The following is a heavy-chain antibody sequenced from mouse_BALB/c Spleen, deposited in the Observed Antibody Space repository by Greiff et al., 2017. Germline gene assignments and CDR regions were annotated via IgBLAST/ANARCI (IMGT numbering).Heavy chain of an antibody. CDR2: IRSKSNNYAT. CDR1: GFTFNTYA. V-gene: IGHV10-1*02. Sequence: EVQVVESGGGLVQPKGSLKLSCAASGFTFNTYAMNWVRQAPGKGLEWVARIRSKSNNYATYYADSVKDRFTISRDDSQSMLYLQMNNLKTEDTAMYYCVRHEDYYGSSYFDYWGQGTTLTVSS. D-gene: IGHD1-1*01. J-gene: IGHJ2*01. CDR3: VRHEDYYGSSYFDY.